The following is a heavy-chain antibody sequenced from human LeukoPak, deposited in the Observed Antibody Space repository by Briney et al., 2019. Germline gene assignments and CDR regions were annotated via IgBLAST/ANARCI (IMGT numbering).Heavy chain of an antibody. V-gene: IGHV4-39*07. D-gene: IGHD6-13*01. CDR1: GGSIHNSDYY. Sequence: PSETLSLTCPVSGGSIHNSDYYWAWIRQPPGKRLEWIGSMYYSGSTYYNPSLKSRVSISGDTSKNQFSLKWTSVTAADTAMYYCARWRGDAGTGGADNWGQGTLVTVSS. CDR2: MYYSGST. J-gene: IGHJ4*02. CDR3: ARWRGDAGTGGADN.